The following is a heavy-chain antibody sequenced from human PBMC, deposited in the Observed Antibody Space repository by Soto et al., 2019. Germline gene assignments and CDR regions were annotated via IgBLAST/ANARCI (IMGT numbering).Heavy chain of an antibody. D-gene: IGHD6-19*01. CDR2: IYYSGST. J-gene: IGHJ4*02. V-gene: IGHV4-61*01. CDR1: GGSVSSGSYY. Sequence: SETLSLTCTVSGGSVSSGSYYWSWIRQPPGKGLEWIGYIYYSGSTNYNPSLKSRVTISVDTSKNQFSLRLSSVTAADTAVYYCARGLITGGQYSGGWYYFDSWGQGTQVTVSS. CDR3: ARGLITGGQYSGGWYYFDS.